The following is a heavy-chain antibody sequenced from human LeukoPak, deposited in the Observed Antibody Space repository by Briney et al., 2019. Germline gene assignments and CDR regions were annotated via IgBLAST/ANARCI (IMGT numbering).Heavy chain of an antibody. CDR1: GFTFSSYA. CDR3: AKGYCSGGSCYPGGFDY. D-gene: IGHD2-15*01. Sequence: GGSLRLSCAASGFTFSSYAMSWVRQAPGRGLEWVSAISGSGGSTYYADSVKGRFTISRDNSKNTLYLQMNSLRAEDTAVYYCAKGYCSGGSCYPGGFDYWGQGTLVTVSS. V-gene: IGHV3-23*01. CDR2: ISGSGGST. J-gene: IGHJ4*02.